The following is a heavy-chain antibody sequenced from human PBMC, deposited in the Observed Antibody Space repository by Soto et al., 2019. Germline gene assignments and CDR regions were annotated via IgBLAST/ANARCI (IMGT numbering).Heavy chain of an antibody. CDR2: INHSGST. CDR3: ARGELPRAYFQH. CDR1: GGSFSGYY. Sequence: QVQLQQWGAGLLKPSETLSLTCAVYGGSFSGYYWSWIRQPPGKGLEWIGEINHSGSTNYNPSLKSRVTISVDTSKNQFSLKLSSVTAADTAVYYCARGELPRAYFQHWGQGTLVTVSS. V-gene: IGHV4-34*01. J-gene: IGHJ1*01. D-gene: IGHD3-10*01.